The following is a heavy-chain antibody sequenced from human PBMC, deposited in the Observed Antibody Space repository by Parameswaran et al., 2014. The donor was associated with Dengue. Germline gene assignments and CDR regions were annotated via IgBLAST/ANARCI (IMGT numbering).Heavy chain of an antibody. CDR3: ARVRRNWFDP. V-gene: IGHV3-11*01. J-gene: IGHJ5*02. Sequence: VRQAPGKGLEWVSYISSSGSTIYYADSVKGRFTISRDNAKNSLYLQMNSLRAEDTAVYYCARVRRNWFDPWGQGTLVTVSS. CDR2: ISSSGSTI.